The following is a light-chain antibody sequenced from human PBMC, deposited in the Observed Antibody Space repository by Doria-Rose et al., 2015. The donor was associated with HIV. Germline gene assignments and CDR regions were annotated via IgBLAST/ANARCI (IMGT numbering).Light chain of an antibody. CDR1: QNFSSTY. V-gene: IGKV3-20*01. J-gene: IGKJ1*01. CDR3: HQYGTSWT. CDR2: DGS. Sequence: EIVLTQSPGTLSLSPGERATLSCRASQNFSSTYLAWYQQKPGQAPNLLIYDGSTRATGIPDRFSASGSGTDFTLTINRLEPEDFALYYCHQYGTSWTFGQGTKVEI.